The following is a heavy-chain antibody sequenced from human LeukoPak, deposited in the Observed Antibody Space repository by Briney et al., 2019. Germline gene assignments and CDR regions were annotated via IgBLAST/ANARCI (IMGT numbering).Heavy chain of an antibody. D-gene: IGHD4/OR15-4a*01. Sequence: GGSLRLSYAASGFTLSNYWMHWVRQVPGEGLVWVSRINFDGSSTNYADSVKGRFTISRDNAKNTLYLQMSSLRVEDTAVYSCARANNFDYWGPGTLVTVSS. CDR3: ARANNFDY. CDR1: GFTLSNYW. J-gene: IGHJ4*02. CDR2: INFDGSST. V-gene: IGHV3-74*01.